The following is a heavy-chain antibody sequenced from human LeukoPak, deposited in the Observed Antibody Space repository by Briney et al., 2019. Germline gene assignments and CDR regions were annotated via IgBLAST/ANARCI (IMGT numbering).Heavy chain of an antibody. CDR1: GFTFSDSA. CDR2: IRSKSNNYAT. CDR3: AKLGKRIAGD. J-gene: IGHJ4*02. V-gene: IGHV3-73*01. Sequence: GGSLRLSCVVSGFTFSDSAMSWVRQASGKGLQWLGRIRSKSNNYATAYAASLKGRFTISRDNSKNTLYLQMNSLRAEDTAVYYCAKLGKRIAGDWGQGTLVTVSS. D-gene: IGHD6-13*01.